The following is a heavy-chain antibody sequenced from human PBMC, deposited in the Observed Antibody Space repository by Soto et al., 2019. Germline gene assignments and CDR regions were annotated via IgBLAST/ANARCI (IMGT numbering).Heavy chain of an antibody. J-gene: IGHJ4*02. CDR3: ARVLRYFDWLTYNRAFDY. Sequence: SETLSLTCAVYGGSLSGYYWSWIRQPPGKGLEWIGEINHSGSTNYNPSLKSRVTISVDTSKNQFSLKLSSVTAADTAVYYCARVLRYFDWLTYNRAFDYWGQGTLVTVSS. CDR2: INHSGST. CDR1: GGSLSGYY. D-gene: IGHD3-9*01. V-gene: IGHV4-34*01.